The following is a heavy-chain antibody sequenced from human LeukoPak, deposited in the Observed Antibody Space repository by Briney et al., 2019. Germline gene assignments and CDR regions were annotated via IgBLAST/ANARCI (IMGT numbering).Heavy chain of an antibody. D-gene: IGHD3-22*01. CDR3: AKDIRGYYDSSGYYYGGYFDY. CDR1: GFTFSSYG. V-gene: IGHV3-30*02. Sequence: GGSLRLSCAASGFTFSSYGMHWVRQAPGKGLEWVAFIRYDGSNKYYADSVKGRFTISRDNAKNSLYLQMNSLRAEDTALYYCAKDIRGYYDSSGYYYGGYFDYWGXGTLVTVSS. CDR2: IRYDGSNK. J-gene: IGHJ4*02.